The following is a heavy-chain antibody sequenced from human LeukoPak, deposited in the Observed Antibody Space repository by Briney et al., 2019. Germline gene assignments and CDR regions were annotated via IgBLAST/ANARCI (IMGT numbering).Heavy chain of an antibody. J-gene: IGHJ6*02. V-gene: IGHV4-39*01. CDR3: ARRGGSGWLNYYYYGMDV. D-gene: IGHD6-19*01. CDR1: GGSISSSSYY. Sequence: SETLSLTCTVSGGSISSSSYYWGWIRQPPEKGLEWIGSIYYSGSTCYNPSLKSRVTISVDTSKNQFSLKLSSVTAADTAVYYCARRGGSGWLNYYYYGMDVWGQGTTVTVSS. CDR2: IYYSGST.